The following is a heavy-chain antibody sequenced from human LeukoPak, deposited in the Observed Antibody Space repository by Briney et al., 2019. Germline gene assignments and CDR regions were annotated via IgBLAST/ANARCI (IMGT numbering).Heavy chain of an antibody. Sequence: GSLRLSCAVSGFTFSSYSMNWVRQAPGKGLEWVSSISSSSSSIYYADSVKGRFSISRDNAKNSLYLQMNSLRAEDTAVYYCARDLLEAPSFLEWLPQYYFDYWGQGTLVTVSS. CDR3: ARDLLEAPSFLEWLPQYYFDY. D-gene: IGHD3-3*01. CDR1: GFTFSSYS. V-gene: IGHV3-21*06. J-gene: IGHJ4*02. CDR2: ISSSSSSI.